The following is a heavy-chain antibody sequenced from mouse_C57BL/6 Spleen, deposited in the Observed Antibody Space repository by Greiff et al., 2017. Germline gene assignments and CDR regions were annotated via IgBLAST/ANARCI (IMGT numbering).Heavy chain of an antibody. V-gene: IGHV1-52*01. CDR3: ASIYYDYDRAMDY. Sequence: QVQLQQPGAELVRPGSSVKLSCKASGYTFTSYWMHWVKQRPIQGLEWIGNIDPSDSETHYNQKFKDKATLTVDKSSSTAYMQLSSLTSEDSAVYYCASIYYDYDRAMDYWGQGTSVTVSS. CDR2: IDPSDSET. J-gene: IGHJ4*01. CDR1: GYTFTSYW. D-gene: IGHD2-4*01.